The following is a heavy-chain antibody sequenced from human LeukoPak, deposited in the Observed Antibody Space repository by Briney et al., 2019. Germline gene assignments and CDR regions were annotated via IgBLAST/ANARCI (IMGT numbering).Heavy chain of an antibody. CDR2: LYRGGST. Sequence: PGGSLRLSCAGSGLTVSTNYMSWVRQAPGKGLEWVSVLYRGGSTYYADSVKGRFTVSRDNSKNTMYLQMTSLRAEDSAVYFCARVASMVKSYNYYYMDVWGNGTAVTISS. CDR3: ARVASMVKSYNYYYMDV. CDR1: GLTVSTNY. D-gene: IGHD5-18*01. V-gene: IGHV3-66*01. J-gene: IGHJ6*03.